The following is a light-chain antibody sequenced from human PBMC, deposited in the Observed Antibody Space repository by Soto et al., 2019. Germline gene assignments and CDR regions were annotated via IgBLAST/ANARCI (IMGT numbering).Light chain of an antibody. CDR3: QSYDSSLSGWV. CDR1: RSNIGAGYD. V-gene: IGLV1-40*01. CDR2: GNS. Sequence: QSVLTRPPSVSGAPGQRVTISCTGSRSNIGAGYDVKWYQQLPGTAPKLLIYGNSNRPSGVPDRFSGSKSGTSASLAITGLQAEDEADYYCQSYDSSLSGWVFGGGTKLTVL. J-gene: IGLJ3*02.